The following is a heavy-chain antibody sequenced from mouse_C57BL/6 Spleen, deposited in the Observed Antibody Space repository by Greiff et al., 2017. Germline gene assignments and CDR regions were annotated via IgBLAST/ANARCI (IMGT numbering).Heavy chain of an antibody. Sequence: VQLQQSGPELVKPGASVTLSCKASGYTFTEYTIHWVKQRSGQGIEWIGWFYPGSGRIKYTEKFKDKATLTVDKSSTAVYLELSRLTSVDSAFYFCARHDWRRLPYSFDYWGQGTTLTVSS. CDR2: FYPGSGRI. V-gene: IGHV1-62-2*01. J-gene: IGHJ2*01. CDR1: GYTFTEYT. D-gene: IGHD2-4*01. CDR3: ARHDWRRLPYSFDY.